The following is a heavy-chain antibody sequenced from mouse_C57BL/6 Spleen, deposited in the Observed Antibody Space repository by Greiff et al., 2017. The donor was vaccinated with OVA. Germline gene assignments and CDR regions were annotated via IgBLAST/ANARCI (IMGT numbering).Heavy chain of an antibody. CDR2: INPYNGGT. V-gene: IGHV1-19*01. Sequence: VQLQQSGPVLVKPGASVKMSCKASGYTFTDYYMNWVKQSHGKSLEWIGVINPYNGGTSYNQKFKGKATLTVDESSSTAYMELNSLTSEDSAVYYCARRLQENAMDYWGQGTSVTVSS. CDR1: GYTFTDYY. J-gene: IGHJ4*01. CDR3: ARRLQENAMDY. D-gene: IGHD2-2*01.